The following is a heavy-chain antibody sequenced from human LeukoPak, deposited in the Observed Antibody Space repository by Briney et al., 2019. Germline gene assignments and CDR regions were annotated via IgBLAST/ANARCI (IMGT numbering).Heavy chain of an antibody. Sequence: PSETLSLTCTVSDYSISSGYYWGWIRQPPGEGLECIGNIYHNGNTYYNPSLKSRVTISVDTSKNHFSLKLSSVTAADTAVYYCARRDSGGSYFDYWGQGTLVTVSS. J-gene: IGHJ4*02. CDR2: IYHNGNT. CDR1: DYSISSGYY. D-gene: IGHD1-26*01. CDR3: ARRDSGGSYFDY. V-gene: IGHV4-38-2*02.